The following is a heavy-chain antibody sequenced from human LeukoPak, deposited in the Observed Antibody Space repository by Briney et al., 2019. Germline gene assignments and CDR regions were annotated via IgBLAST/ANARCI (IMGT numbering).Heavy chain of an antibody. J-gene: IGHJ4*02. CDR1: GFTFSSYG. CDR2: ISYDGSNK. Sequence: AGGSLRLSCAASGFTFSSYGMHWVRQAPGKGLEWVAIISYDGSNKYYADSVKGRFTISRDNSKNTLYLQMNSLRAEDTAVYYCARVGVVYCGGDCSYFDYWGQGTLVTVSP. CDR3: ARVGVVYCGGDCSYFDY. V-gene: IGHV3-30*03. D-gene: IGHD2-21*02.